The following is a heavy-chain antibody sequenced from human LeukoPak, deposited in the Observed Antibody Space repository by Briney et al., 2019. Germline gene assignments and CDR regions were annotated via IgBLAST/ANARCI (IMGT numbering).Heavy chain of an antibody. J-gene: IGHJ4*02. D-gene: IGHD4/OR15-4a*01. CDR2: INYSGGTT. Sequence: PGGSLRLSCAASGFTFSSDAMSWVRQAPGKGLEWISTINYSGGTTYYADSVKGRFTIPRDNSQNMLYLQMNSLRAGDTAVHFCPSRPGWRAFDYWGQGTLVTVSS. CDR1: GFTFSSDA. V-gene: IGHV3-23*01. CDR3: PSRPGWRAFDY.